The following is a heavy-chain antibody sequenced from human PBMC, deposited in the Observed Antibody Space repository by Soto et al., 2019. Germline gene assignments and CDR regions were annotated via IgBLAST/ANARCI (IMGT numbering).Heavy chain of an antibody. V-gene: IGHV1-18*01. Sequence: ASVKVSCKASGYTFTSYGISWVRQAHGQGLEWMGWISAYNGNTNYAQKLQGRVTMTTDTSTSTAYMELRSLRSDDTAVYYCARLRVPAASGDFDYWGQGTLVTVSS. CDR3: ARLRVPAASGDFDY. CDR1: GYTFTSYG. D-gene: IGHD2-2*01. CDR2: ISAYNGNT. J-gene: IGHJ4*02.